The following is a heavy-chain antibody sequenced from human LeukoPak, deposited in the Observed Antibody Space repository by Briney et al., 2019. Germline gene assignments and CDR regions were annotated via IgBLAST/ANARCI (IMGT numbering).Heavy chain of an antibody. D-gene: IGHD1-26*01. Sequence: PSETLSLTCAVYGGSFSGYYWTWIRQPPGKGLEWIGEINHSGSTNYNPSLKSRVTISVDTSKNQFSLRLISVTAADTAVYYCATWSRGSPGWFDPWGQGTLVTVSS. CDR3: ATWSRGSPGWFDP. CDR1: GGSFSGYY. V-gene: IGHV4-34*01. CDR2: INHSGST. J-gene: IGHJ5*02.